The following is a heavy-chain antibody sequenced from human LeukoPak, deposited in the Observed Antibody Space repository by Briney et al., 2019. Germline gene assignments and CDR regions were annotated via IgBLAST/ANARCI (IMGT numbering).Heavy chain of an antibody. CDR2: ISGSDGST. CDR1: GFTFSNYA. CDR3: ARDLGPHSSSPNSGAFDI. J-gene: IGHJ3*02. V-gene: IGHV3-23*01. D-gene: IGHD6-6*01. Sequence: GGSLRLSCAASGFTFSNYAMSWVRQAPGKGLEWVSAISGSDGSTWYADSVKGRFTISRDNAKTSLYLQMNSLRAEDTAVYYCARDLGPHSSSPNSGAFDIWGQGTMVTVSS.